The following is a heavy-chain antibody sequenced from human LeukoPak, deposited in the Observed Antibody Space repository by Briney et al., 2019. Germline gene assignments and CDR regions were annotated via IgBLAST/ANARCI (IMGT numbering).Heavy chain of an antibody. D-gene: IGHD6-19*01. CDR2: ISSSSSYI. CDR3: AREGSSGWYGWFDP. J-gene: IGHJ5*02. CDR1: GFTFSSYS. Sequence: GGSLRLSCAASGFTFSSYSMNWVRQAPGKGLEWVSSISSSSSYIYYADSVKGRSTISRDNAKNSLYLQMNSLRAEDTAVYYCAREGSSGWYGWFDPWGQGTLVTVSS. V-gene: IGHV3-21*01.